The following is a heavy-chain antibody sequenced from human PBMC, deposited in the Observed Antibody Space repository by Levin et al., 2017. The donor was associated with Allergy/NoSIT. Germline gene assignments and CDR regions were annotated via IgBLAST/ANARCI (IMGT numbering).Heavy chain of an antibody. Sequence: SETLSLTCTVSGGSISPYYWSWIRQPPGMGLEWIAYIFHSGVANYNPSLKSRLTVSMDMSKSQFSLHLSSVTAADTAVYYCARGERLGPDYWGQGALVTVSS. J-gene: IGHJ4*02. CDR3: ARGERLGPDY. D-gene: IGHD3-16*01. CDR2: IFHSGVA. CDR1: GGSISPYY. V-gene: IGHV4-59*01.